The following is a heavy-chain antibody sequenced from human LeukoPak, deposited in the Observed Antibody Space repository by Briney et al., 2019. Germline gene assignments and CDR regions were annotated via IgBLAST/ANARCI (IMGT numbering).Heavy chain of an antibody. CDR2: VSSSSSYI. D-gene: IGHD1-20*01. J-gene: IGHJ4*02. CDR3: VRDRGGGNWLDY. CDR1: GFSFSTYN. Sequence: PGGSLRLSCATSGFSFSTYNMNWVRQAPGKVLEWVSSVSSSSSYIYYSDSVKGRFTISRDNAKNSLFLQMNSLRAEDTAVYFCVRDRGGGNWLDYWGQGTLVTVSS. V-gene: IGHV3-21*01.